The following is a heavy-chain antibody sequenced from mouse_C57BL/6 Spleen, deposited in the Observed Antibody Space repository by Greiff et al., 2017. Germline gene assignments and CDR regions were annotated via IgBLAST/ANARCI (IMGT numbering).Heavy chain of an antibody. Sequence: QVQLQQSGAELVKPGASVKLSCKASGYTFTSYWMHWVKQRPGQGLEWIGMIHPNSGSTNYNEKFKSKATLTVDKSSSTAYMQLSSLTSEDSAVYYCARGDYGSSCYYAMDYWGQGTSVTVSS. CDR1: GYTFTSYW. J-gene: IGHJ4*01. D-gene: IGHD1-1*01. CDR3: ARGDYGSSCYYAMDY. V-gene: IGHV1-64*01. CDR2: IHPNSGST.